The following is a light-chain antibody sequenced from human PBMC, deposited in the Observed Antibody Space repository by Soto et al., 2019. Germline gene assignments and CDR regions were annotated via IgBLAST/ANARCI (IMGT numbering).Light chain of an antibody. V-gene: IGLV2-8*01. CDR2: EVS. CDR1: SSDVGGYNY. Sequence: QSVLTQPPSASGSPGQSVTISCTGTSSDVGGYNYVSWYQQHPGKAPKLMIYEVSKRPSGVPDRFSGSKSGNTASLTVSGLQAEDEVDYYYSSYAGSNNVVFGGGTKLTVL. CDR3: SSYAGSNNVV. J-gene: IGLJ2*01.